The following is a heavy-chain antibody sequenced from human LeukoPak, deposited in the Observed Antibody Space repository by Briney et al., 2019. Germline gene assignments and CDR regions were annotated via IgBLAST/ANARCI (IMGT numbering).Heavy chain of an antibody. D-gene: IGHD5-18*01. V-gene: IGHV3-23*01. J-gene: IGHJ4*02. CDR1: GFTFDRFA. CDR2: ISGLAGST. Sequence: GGSLRLFCAASGFTFDRFAMSWVRQAPGKGLEWVSAISGLAGSTYYADSVKGRFIISRDNSKNTLYLDMTSLRAEDTAVYYCAKDVQHGYSYAVRGFDYWGQGTLVTISS. CDR3: AKDVQHGYSYAVRGFDY.